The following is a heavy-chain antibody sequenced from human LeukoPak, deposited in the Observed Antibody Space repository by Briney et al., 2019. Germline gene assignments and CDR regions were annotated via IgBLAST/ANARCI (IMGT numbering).Heavy chain of an antibody. J-gene: IGHJ6*02. CDR3: ARGGGSVPAATKWYYYYGMDV. Sequence: GGSLRLSCAASGFTFSSYAMHWVRQAPGKGLEWVAVISYDGSNKYYADSVKGRFTISRDNSKNTLYLQMNSLRAEDTAVYYCARGGGSVPAATKWYYYYGMDVWGQGTTVTVSS. D-gene: IGHD2-2*01. CDR1: GFTFSSYA. V-gene: IGHV3-30-3*01. CDR2: ISYDGSNK.